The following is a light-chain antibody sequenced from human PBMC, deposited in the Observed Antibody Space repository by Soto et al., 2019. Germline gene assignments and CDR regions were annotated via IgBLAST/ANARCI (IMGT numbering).Light chain of an antibody. CDR2: DGS. J-gene: IGKJ1*01. CDR1: QSICSW. V-gene: IGKV1-5*01. Sequence: EIEMTQYPATLSSSKGDRVTFSCRASQSICSWLAWYQQRPGKAPKLLIFDGSTVEGGVPLRFSGSGSGTEFTLTISSLQPDDYAIYYCQQYSGYSRAFGQGTKVDIK. CDR3: QQYSGYSRA.